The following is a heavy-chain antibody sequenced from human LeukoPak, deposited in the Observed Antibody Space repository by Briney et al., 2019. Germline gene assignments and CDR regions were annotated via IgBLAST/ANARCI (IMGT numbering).Heavy chain of an antibody. CDR1: GFTFSDYA. V-gene: IGHV3-23*01. CDR3: ASQYTSSRIFDD. J-gene: IGHJ4*02. D-gene: IGHD6-13*01. CDR2: ISYSGGNT. Sequence: GGSLRLSCAASGFTFSDYAMNWVRQALGRGLEWVSTISYSGGNTYYADPVTGRFTISRDNSKNTLYLQMNSLRAEDTAVYYCASQYTSSRIFDDWGQGTLVTASS.